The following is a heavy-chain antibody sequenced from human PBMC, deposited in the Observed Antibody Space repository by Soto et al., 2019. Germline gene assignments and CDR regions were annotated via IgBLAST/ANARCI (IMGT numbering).Heavy chain of an antibody. CDR3: AAPRDEYGSGVSWFTYGMDI. D-gene: IGHD3-10*01. CDR1: GFTFSDFA. V-gene: IGHV3-23*01. CDR2: LDGAGGST. Sequence: QSGGSLRLSCLASGFTFSDFAMTWVRHVPGRCLEWVASLDGAGGSTYYAESVRGRFSISRDNSQNTLFLQMKRLTVDDTAIYYCAAPRDEYGSGVSWFTYGMDIWGQGXTVTVYS. J-gene: IGHJ6*02.